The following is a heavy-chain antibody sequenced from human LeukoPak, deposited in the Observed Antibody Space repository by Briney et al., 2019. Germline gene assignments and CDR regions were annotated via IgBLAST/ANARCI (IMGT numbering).Heavy chain of an antibody. J-gene: IGHJ6*03. D-gene: IGHD2-2*01. CDR3: ARVNLEYCSSTSWSGCDYMDV. Sequence: SETLSLTCTVSGGSISSSSYYWGWIRQPPGKGLEWIGSIYYSGSTYYNPSLKSRVTISVDTPKNQFSLKLSSVTAADTAVYYCARVNLEYCSSTSWSGCDYMDVWGKGTTVTVSS. CDR2: IYYSGST. V-gene: IGHV4-39*01. CDR1: GGSISSSSYY.